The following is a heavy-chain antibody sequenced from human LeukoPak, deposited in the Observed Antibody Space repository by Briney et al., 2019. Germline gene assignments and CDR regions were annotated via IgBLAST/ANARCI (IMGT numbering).Heavy chain of an antibody. CDR3: ARDRDSNWYPFLDS. CDR2: IKQDGSQK. Sequence: GGSLRLSCAASGFSFGSYWMSWVRQAPGKGLEWMANIKQDGSQKYYVDSVKGRFTISRDNAENSLFLRMNSLRPEDTAVYYCARDRDSNWYPFLDSWGQGTLVTVSS. V-gene: IGHV3-7*03. D-gene: IGHD6-13*01. J-gene: IGHJ4*02. CDR1: GFSFGSYW.